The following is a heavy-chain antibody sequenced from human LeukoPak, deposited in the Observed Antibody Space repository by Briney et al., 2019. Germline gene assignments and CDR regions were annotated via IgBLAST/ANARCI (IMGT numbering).Heavy chain of an antibody. Sequence: PGESLRLSCAASGFPFSSYALNWVRQAPGKGLEWLSVINGSGGNTYYADSVKGRFTISRDTSKNTLYLQVNSLRVEDTAVYYFHLWFGVPLLSYWGQGTLVTASS. CDR3: HLWFGVPLLSY. CDR1: GFPFSSYA. J-gene: IGHJ4*02. D-gene: IGHD3-10*01. CDR2: INGSGGNT. V-gene: IGHV3-23*01.